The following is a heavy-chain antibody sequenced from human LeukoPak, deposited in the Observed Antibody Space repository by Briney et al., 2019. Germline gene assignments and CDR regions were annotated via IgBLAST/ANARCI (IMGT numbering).Heavy chain of an antibody. J-gene: IGHJ6*03. D-gene: IGHD3-22*01. CDR1: GGSISSYY. V-gene: IGHV4-59*01. CDR3: ARSSEGRYYYDSSGYSYYYYYMDV. Sequence: SETLSLTCTVSGGSISSYYWSWIRQPPGKGLEWIGYIYYSGSTNYNPSLKSRVTISVDTSKNQFSLKLNSVTAANTAVYYCARSSEGRYYYDSSGYSYYYYYMDVWGKGTTVTISS. CDR2: IYYSGST.